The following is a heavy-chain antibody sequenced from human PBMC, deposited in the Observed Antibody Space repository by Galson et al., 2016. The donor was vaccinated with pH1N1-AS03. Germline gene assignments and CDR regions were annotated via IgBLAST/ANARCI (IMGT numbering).Heavy chain of an antibody. D-gene: IGHD2/OR15-2a*01. V-gene: IGHV3-48*03. Sequence: SLRLSCAASGFTFRNYEMTWVRQAPGKGLEWISYISDDGNAIYYADSVKGRFTISRDNAKNSLYLQMNSLRAEDTAVYYCARDGATVSIYYHGLDVWGQGITVTVS. J-gene: IGHJ6*02. CDR3: ARDGATVSIYYHGLDV. CDR2: ISDDGNAI. CDR1: GFTFRNYE.